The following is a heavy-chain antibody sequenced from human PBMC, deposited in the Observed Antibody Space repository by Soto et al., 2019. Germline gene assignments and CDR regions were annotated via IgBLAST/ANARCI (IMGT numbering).Heavy chain of an antibody. Sequence: QVQLVESGGGVVQPGRSLRLSCAASGFTFSSYGMHWVRQAPGKGLEWVAVISYDGSNKYYADSVKGRFTISRDNSKNTLYLQMNSLRAEDTAVYYCAKPLEASIAVNGGNDYWGQGTLVTVSS. CDR3: AKPLEASIAVNGGNDY. V-gene: IGHV3-30*18. D-gene: IGHD6-19*01. CDR2: ISYDGSNK. J-gene: IGHJ4*02. CDR1: GFTFSSYG.